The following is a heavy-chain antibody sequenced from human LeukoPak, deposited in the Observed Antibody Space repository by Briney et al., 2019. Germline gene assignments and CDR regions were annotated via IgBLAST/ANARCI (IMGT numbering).Heavy chain of an antibody. V-gene: IGHV1-69*10. J-gene: IGHJ4*02. CDR2: IIPIFGIA. CDR1: GGTFSSYA. D-gene: IGHD3-10*01. Sequence: GASVKVSCKASGGTFSSYAISWVRQAPGQGLEWMGGIIPIFGIANYAQKFQGRVTITADKSTSTAYMELSSLRSEDTAVYYCASCSPGSGSSYPPSSTSCWGQGTLVTVSS. CDR3: ASCSPGSGSSYPPSSTSC.